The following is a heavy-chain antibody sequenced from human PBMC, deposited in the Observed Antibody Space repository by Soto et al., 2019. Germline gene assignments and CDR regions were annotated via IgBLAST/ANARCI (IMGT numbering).Heavy chain of an antibody. CDR1: GFTFSNAW. D-gene: IGHD1-1*01. Sequence: HGGSLRLSCAASGFTFSNAWMNWVRQAPGKGLEWVGRIKSKTDGGTTDYAAPVKGRFTISRDDSKNTLYLQMNSLKTEDTAVYCCTTDGTGYYYGMDVWGQGTTVTVSS. CDR2: IKSKTDGGTT. J-gene: IGHJ6*02. CDR3: TTDGTGYYYGMDV. V-gene: IGHV3-15*07.